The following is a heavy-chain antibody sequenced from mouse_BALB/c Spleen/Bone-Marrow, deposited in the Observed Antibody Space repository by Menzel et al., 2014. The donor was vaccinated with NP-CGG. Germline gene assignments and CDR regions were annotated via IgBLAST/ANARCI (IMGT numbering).Heavy chain of an antibody. J-gene: IGHJ2*01. V-gene: IGHV5-9*02. CDR1: GFAFSSYD. CDR2: ISSGGSYT. CDR3: ARPLTGAYFDY. D-gene: IGHD4-1*01. Sequence: EVKVVESGGGLVKPGGSLKLSCAASGFAFSSYDMSWVRQTPEKRLEWVATISSGGSYTYCPDSVKGRFTISRDNARNTLYLQMSSLRSEDTALYYCARPLTGAYFDYWGQGTTLTVSS.